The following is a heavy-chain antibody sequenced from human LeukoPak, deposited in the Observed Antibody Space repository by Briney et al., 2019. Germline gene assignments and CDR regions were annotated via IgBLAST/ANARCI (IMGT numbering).Heavy chain of an antibody. V-gene: IGHV3-21*01. J-gene: IGHJ4*02. CDR3: ARSEHSSSSFDY. Sequence: PGGPLRLSCAASGFTLSSYSMNWVRQAPGKGLEWVSYISSSSTHIYYADSVKGRFTISRDNARNSLYLQMNSLRAEDTAIYYCARSEHSSSSFDYWGQGTLVTVSS. D-gene: IGHD6-6*01. CDR2: ISSSSTHI. CDR1: GFTLSSYS.